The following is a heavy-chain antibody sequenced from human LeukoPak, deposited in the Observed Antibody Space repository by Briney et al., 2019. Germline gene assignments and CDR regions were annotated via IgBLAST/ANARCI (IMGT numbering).Heavy chain of an antibody. CDR1: ASTFSSYE. CDR3: ARDLVVRGRWSWFDP. CDR2: ISGSGSTI. Sequence: GGSLRLSCAVSASTFSSYEMNWFRQAPGKGLEWVSYISGSGSTIYYADSVKGRFTISRDNAKNALYLQMNSLRAEDTAVYYCARDLVVRGRWSWFDPWGQGTLVTVSS. J-gene: IGHJ5*02. V-gene: IGHV3-48*03. D-gene: IGHD3-10*01.